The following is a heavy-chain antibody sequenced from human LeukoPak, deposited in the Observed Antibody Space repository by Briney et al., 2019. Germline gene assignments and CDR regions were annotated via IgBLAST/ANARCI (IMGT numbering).Heavy chain of an antibody. CDR1: GFTFSSYS. V-gene: IGHV3-48*02. J-gene: IGHJ3*02. Sequence: GGSLRLSCAASGFTFSSYSMNWVRQAPGKGLEWVSYISSSSSTIYYAGSVKGRFTISRDNAKNSLYLQMNSLRDEDTAVYYCARDGRFLEWLLWGAFDIWGQGTMVTVSS. D-gene: IGHD3-3*01. CDR3: ARDGRFLEWLLWGAFDI. CDR2: ISSSSSTI.